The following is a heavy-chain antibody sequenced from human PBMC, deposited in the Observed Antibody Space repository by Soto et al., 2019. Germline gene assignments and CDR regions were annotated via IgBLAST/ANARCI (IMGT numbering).Heavy chain of an antibody. CDR3: AKEGAKTYYFDY. Sequence: QVQLVESGGGVVQPGRSLRLSCAASGFTFSSYGMHWVRQAPGKGLXGVAVISYDGSNKYYADSVKGRFTISRDNSKNTLYLQMNSLRAEDTAVYYCAKEGAKTYYFDYWGQGTLVTVSS. J-gene: IGHJ4*02. CDR1: GFTFSSYG. V-gene: IGHV3-30*18. CDR2: ISYDGSNK.